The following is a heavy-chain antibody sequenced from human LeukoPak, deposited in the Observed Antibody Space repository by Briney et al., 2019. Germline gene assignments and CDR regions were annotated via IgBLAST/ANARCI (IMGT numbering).Heavy chain of an antibody. CDR1: GFSLSNYT. CDR3: ARASWFGELLSPYYMDV. D-gene: IGHD3-10*01. J-gene: IGHJ6*03. V-gene: IGHV3-21*01. CDR2: ISSSGTYM. Sequence: GGSLRLSCGASGFSLSNYTINRVRQAPGKGLEWVSSISSSGTYMYYADSVRGRFTITRDNATNSLYLHMNSLRAEDTAVYYCARASWFGELLSPYYMDVWGTGTTITVSS.